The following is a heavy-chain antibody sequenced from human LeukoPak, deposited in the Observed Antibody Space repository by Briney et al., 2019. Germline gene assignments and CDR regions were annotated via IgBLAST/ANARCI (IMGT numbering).Heavy chain of an antibody. D-gene: IGHD3-10*01. CDR2: ISSSGSTI. CDR1: GFTFSDYY. J-gene: IGHJ4*02. Sequence: KAGGSLRLSCAASGFTFSDYYMSWIRQAPGKGLEWVSYISSSGSTIYYADSVKGRFTISRDNAKNSLYLQMNSLRAEDTAAYYCARDDSRYYYGSGLVWGQGTLVTVSS. V-gene: IGHV3-11*01. CDR3: ARDDSRYYYGSGLV.